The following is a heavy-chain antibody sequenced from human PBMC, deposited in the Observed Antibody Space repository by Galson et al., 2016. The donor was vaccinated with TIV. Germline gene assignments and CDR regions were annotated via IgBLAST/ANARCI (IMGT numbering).Heavy chain of an antibody. V-gene: IGHV3-30*04. D-gene: IGHD2-21*02. CDR2: LSSDGSNK. J-gene: IGHJ6*02. CDR1: QFTFTSYS. Sequence: SLRLSCAASQFTFTSYSIHWVRQAPGKGLEWLSVLSSDGSNKFYADSVKGRFTLSRDKSKRTMFLQMDRLTPDDTAVYYCARDAVTYPSYYHLYGMDVWGQGTTVTVSS. CDR3: ARDAVTYPSYYHLYGMDV.